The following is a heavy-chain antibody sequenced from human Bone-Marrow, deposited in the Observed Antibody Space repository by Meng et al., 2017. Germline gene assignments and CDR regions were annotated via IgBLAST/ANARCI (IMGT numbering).Heavy chain of an antibody. V-gene: IGHV3-30*04. CDR3: ARDSPLGEADY. D-gene: IGHD3-10*01. J-gene: IGHJ4*02. Sequence: GESLKISCAVSGVTFSGSDIHWVRQAPGKGLEWVAVISYDGSNKYYADSVKGRFTISRDNSKNTLYLQMNSLRAEDTAVYYCARDSPLGEADYWGQGTLVTVSS. CDR1: GVTFSGSD. CDR2: ISYDGSNK.